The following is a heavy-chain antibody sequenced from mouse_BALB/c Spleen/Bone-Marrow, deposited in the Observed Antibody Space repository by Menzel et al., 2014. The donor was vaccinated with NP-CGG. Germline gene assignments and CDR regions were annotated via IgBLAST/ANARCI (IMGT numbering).Heavy chain of an antibody. CDR1: GFNIKDTY. D-gene: IGHD1-1*01. CDR3: ARYRYYGSSYAMDY. CDR2: IDPANGNT. V-gene: IGHV14-3*02. J-gene: IGHJ4*01. Sequence: EVQLQQSGAELVKPGASVKLSCTASGFNIKDTYMYWVKQRPEQGLEWIGRIDPANGNTKYDPKFQGKATITADTSSNTAYLQLSSLTSEDTAVYYCARYRYYGSSYAMDYWGQGTSGTVSS.